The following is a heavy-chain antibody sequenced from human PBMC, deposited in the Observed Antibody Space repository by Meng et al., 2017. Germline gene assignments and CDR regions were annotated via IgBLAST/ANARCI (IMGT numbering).Heavy chain of an antibody. D-gene: IGHD3-22*01. J-gene: IGHJ3*02. V-gene: IGHV5-51*01. Sequence: GESLKISCKGSGYSFTSYWIGWVRQMPGKGLEWMGIIYRGDSDTSYSPSFQGQFTISADKSISTDYLQWSSLKASDTAMYYCARRSIYYYESSGYYSSAFDIWGQGTMVTVSS. CDR1: GYSFTSYW. CDR3: ARRSIYYYESSGYYSSAFDI. CDR2: IYRGDSDT.